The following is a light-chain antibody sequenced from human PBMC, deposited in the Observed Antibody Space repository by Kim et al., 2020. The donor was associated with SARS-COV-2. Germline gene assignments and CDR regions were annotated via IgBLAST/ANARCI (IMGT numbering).Light chain of an antibody. J-gene: IGKJ2*01. Sequence: ESVLTQSPGTLSLSPGQRATLSCRASESIRGNSLAWYQKRPGQPPRLLIYGASSRATGIPDRFSGSGSGTDFTLTISRLQPEDFAVYYCQQYGSSPYNFGQGTKLEI. CDR3: QQYGSSPYN. CDR1: ESIRGNS. V-gene: IGKV3-20*01. CDR2: GAS.